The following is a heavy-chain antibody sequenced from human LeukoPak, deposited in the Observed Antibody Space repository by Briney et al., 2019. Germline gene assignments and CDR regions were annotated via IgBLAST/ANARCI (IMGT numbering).Heavy chain of an antibody. CDR3: AKLGYCSSTSCYPNDY. CDR1: GFTFSSYA. Sequence: GGSLRLSCAASGFTFSSYAMSWVRQAPGKGLEWVSAISGSGGSTYYADSVKGRFTISRDNSKNTLYLQMNSLRAEDTAVYYCAKLGYCSSTSCYPNDYWGQGTLVTVSS. V-gene: IGHV3-23*01. J-gene: IGHJ4*02. D-gene: IGHD2-2*01. CDR2: ISGSGGST.